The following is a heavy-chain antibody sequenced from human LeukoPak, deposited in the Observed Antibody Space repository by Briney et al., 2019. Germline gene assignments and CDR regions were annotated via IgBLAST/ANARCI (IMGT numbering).Heavy chain of an antibody. J-gene: IGHJ4*02. CDR1: GFTFSSYA. D-gene: IGHD3-10*01. CDR2: ISSNGGST. Sequence: GGSLRLSCAASGFTFSSYAMHWVRQAPGKGLEYVSAISSNGGSTYYANSVKGRFTISRDNSKNTLYLQMGSLRAEDTAVYYCARVWSVLLSFDYWGQGTLVTVSS. V-gene: IGHV3-64*01. CDR3: ARVWSVLLSFDY.